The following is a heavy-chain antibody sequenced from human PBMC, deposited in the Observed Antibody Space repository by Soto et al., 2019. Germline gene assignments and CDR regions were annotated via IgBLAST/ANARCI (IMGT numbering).Heavy chain of an antibody. CDR3: ARDSGRRWLQFVLDY. CDR2: IIPIFGTA. Sequence: SVKVSCKASGGTFSSYGISWVRQAPGQGLEWMGGIIPIFGTANYAQKFQGRVTITADESTSTAYMELSSLRSEDTAVYYCARDSGRRWLQFVLDYWGQGTLVTVSS. D-gene: IGHD5-12*01. V-gene: IGHV1-69*13. J-gene: IGHJ4*02. CDR1: GGTFSSYG.